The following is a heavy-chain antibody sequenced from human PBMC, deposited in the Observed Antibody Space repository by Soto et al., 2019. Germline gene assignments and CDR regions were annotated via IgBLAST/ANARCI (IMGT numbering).Heavy chain of an antibody. CDR1: GGSISVHY. CDR2: IYYSGSP. J-gene: IGHJ5*02. D-gene: IGHD3-10*01. CDR3: ARAGARGINWFDP. Sequence: SETLSLTCTVSGGSISVHYWSWIRQPPGKALEWIGYIYYSGSPNYNSSLKSRVTISVDTSKNQLSLKLSSVTAADTAVYYCARAGARGINWFDPWGQGTLVTVS. V-gene: IGHV4-59*11.